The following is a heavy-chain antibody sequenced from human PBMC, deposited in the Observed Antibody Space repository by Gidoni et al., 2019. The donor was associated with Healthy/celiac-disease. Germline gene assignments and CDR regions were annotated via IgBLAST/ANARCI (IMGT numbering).Heavy chain of an antibody. V-gene: IGHV4-30-4*01. CDR1: GGSISSGDYY. J-gene: IGHJ3*02. CDR2: IYYRGST. D-gene: IGHD3-16*01. Sequence: QVQLQESGPGLVKPSQTLSLTCTVSGGSISSGDYYWSWIRQPPGKGLEWIGYIYYRGSTYYNTSLKSRVTISVDTAKNQFSLKLSSVTAADTAVYYCARGGLQTDAFDIWGQGTMVTVSS. CDR3: ARGGLQTDAFDI.